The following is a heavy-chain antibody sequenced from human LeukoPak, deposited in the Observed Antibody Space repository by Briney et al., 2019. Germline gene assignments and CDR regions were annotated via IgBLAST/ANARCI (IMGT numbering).Heavy chain of an antibody. J-gene: IGHJ4*02. V-gene: IGHV3-30*03. CDR2: ISYDGSNK. CDR1: GFTFSSYG. D-gene: IGHD3-22*01. Sequence: HTGGSLRLSCAASGFTFSSYGMHWVRQAPGKGLEWVAVISYDGSNKYYADSVKGRFTISRDSSKNTLYLQMNSLRAEDTAVYYCARDYDTSGSYFDFFDYWGQGTLVTVSS. CDR3: ARDYDTSGSYFDFFDY.